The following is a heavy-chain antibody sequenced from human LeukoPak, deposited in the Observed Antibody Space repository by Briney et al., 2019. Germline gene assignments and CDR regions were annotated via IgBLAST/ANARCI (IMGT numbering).Heavy chain of an antibody. D-gene: IGHD3-9*01. Sequence: GASVKVSCKASGYIFTDYYMHWVRQAPGQELGWMGRINPNSGGTNYAQKFQGRVTMTRDTSISTAYTELSSLRSEDTAVYYCASDGSDYDILTGYPSNFDYWGQGTLVTVSS. CDR1: GYIFTDYY. V-gene: IGHV1/OR15-1*01. J-gene: IGHJ4*02. CDR2: INPNSGGT. CDR3: ASDGSDYDILTGYPSNFDY.